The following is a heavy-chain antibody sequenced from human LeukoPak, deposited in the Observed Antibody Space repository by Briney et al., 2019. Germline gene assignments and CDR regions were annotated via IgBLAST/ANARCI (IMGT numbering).Heavy chain of an antibody. CDR1: GFTFSSYS. CDR3: ARASYYDFWSGYYRGKYNWFDP. CDR2: ISSSSSYI. D-gene: IGHD3-3*01. Sequence: GGSLRLSCAASGFTFSSYSMNWVRQAPGKGPEWVSSISSSSSYIYYADSVKGRFTISRDNAKNSLYLQINSLRAEDTAVYYCARASYYDFWSGYYRGKYNWFDPWGQGTLVTVSS. V-gene: IGHV3-21*01. J-gene: IGHJ5*02.